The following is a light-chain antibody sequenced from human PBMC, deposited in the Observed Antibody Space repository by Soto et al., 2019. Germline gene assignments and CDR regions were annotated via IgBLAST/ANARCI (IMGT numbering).Light chain of an antibody. CDR1: QGISSY. V-gene: IGKV1-9*01. J-gene: IGKJ4*01. CDR3: QQVNVYPST. Sequence: IQLTQSPSSLSASVGDRVTITFRASQGISSYLGWYQQKPGKAPNLLIYDASTLHSGVPSRFSGGGSGTDFTLTSSSLQPEDFATYYCQQVNVYPSTFGGGTKVESK. CDR2: DAS.